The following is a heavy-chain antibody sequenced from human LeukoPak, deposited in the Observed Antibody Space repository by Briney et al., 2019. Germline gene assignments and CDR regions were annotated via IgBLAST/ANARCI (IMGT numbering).Heavy chain of an antibody. Sequence: GGSLRLSCAASEFSVGSNYMTWVRQAPGKGLEWVSLIYSGGSTYYADSVKGRFTISRDNAKNSLFLQMNSLRAEDTAVYYCARVLRYCSGGNCYSGRLGYMDVWGKGTTVTISS. CDR3: ARVLRYCSGGNCYSGRLGYMDV. J-gene: IGHJ6*03. CDR1: EFSVGSNY. D-gene: IGHD2-15*01. V-gene: IGHV3-53*01. CDR2: IYSGGST.